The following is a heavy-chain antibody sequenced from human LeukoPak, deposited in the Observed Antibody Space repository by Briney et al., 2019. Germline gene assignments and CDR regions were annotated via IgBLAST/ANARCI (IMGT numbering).Heavy chain of an antibody. CDR3: AIMHPYYDGNGYWVQ. V-gene: IGHV3-23*01. CDR1: GFTFSSYA. J-gene: IGHJ4*02. CDR2: INTSGGST. D-gene: IGHD3-22*01. Sequence: GGSLRLSCAASGFTFSSYAMSWVRQAPGKGLEWVSGINTSGGSTAYADSVKGRFTISRDNPRNTLYMQMNSLRAEDTALYYCAIMHPYYDGNGYWVQWGQGTLVTVSS.